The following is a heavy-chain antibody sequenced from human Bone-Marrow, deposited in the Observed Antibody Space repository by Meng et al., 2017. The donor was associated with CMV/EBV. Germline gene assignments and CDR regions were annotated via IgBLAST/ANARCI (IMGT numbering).Heavy chain of an antibody. CDR3: ARGGEYADY. V-gene: IGHV3-48*01. CDR2: ISSSSSTI. J-gene: IGHJ4*02. CDR1: GFTFSSYS. D-gene: IGHD3-10*01. Sequence: GESLKISCAASGFTFSSYSMNWVRQAPGKGLEWVSYISSSSSTIYYADSVKGRFTISRDNSKNTLYLQMNSLRAEDTAVYYCARGGEYADYWGQGTLVTVSS.